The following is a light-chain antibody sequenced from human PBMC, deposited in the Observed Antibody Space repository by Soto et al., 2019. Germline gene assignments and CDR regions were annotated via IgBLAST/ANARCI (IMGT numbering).Light chain of an antibody. V-gene: IGKV3-15*01. CDR2: DAS. J-gene: IGKJ2*01. CDR3: QQYSVWRT. CDR1: QSVNIN. Sequence: EIVMTQSPATLSVSPGERATLSCRASQSVNINLAWYRQKPGQAPRLLIYDASTRATGIPARFSGSGSGTEFTLTISSLQSEDFAVYYCQQYSVWRTFGQGTKLEIK.